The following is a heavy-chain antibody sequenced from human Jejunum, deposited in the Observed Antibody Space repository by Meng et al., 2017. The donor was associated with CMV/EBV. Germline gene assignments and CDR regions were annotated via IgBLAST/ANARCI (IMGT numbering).Heavy chain of an antibody. V-gene: IGHV1-2*02. CDR1: GYTFTGYY. CDR2: INPNSGDT. J-gene: IGHJ4*02. CDR3: ATSSSGFDFWTDY. D-gene: IGHD5-12*01. Sequence: KAYGYTFTGYYMHWVRQAPGQGPEWMGWINPNSGDTTYPQQFQGRVTMTRDTSISTAYMELSSLRSDDTAVYYCATSSSGFDFWTDYWGQGTLVTVSS.